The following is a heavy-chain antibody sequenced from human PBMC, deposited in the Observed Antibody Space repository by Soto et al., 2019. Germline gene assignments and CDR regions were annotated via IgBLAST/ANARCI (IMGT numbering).Heavy chain of an antibody. J-gene: IGHJ6*02. V-gene: IGHV4-30-4*01. Sequence: QVQLQESGPGLVKPSQTLSLTCTVSGGSISSGDYYWSWIRQPPGKGLEWIGYIHNSGRTYYNPSLRSGLSKSVYTSKTQFSMKLTSVTAADTAVYYCARERLGADSSGDYWNYMDVWGQGTTVTVSS. CDR2: IHNSGRT. D-gene: IGHD3-22*01. CDR1: GGSISSGDYY. CDR3: ARERLGADSSGDYWNYMDV.